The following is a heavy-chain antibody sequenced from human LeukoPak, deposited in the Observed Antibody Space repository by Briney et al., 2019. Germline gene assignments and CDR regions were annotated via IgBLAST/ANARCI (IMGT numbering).Heavy chain of an antibody. Sequence: ASVKVSCKASGYTFTGYYMHWVRQAPGQGLEWMGWINPNSGGTNYAQRFQGRVTMTRDRSTSTVYMELSSLRSDDTAVYYCARETPMATFDYWGQGTLVTVSS. CDR2: INPNSGGT. D-gene: IGHD5-18*01. CDR3: ARETPMATFDY. CDR1: GYTFTGYY. J-gene: IGHJ4*02. V-gene: IGHV1-2*02.